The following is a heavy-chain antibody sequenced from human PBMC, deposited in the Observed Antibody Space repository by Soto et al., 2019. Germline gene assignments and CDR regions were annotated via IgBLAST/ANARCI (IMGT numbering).Heavy chain of an antibody. Sequence: GGSLRLSCAASGFTFSSYSMNWVRQAPGKGLEWVSSISSSSSYIYYADSVKGRFTISRDNAKNSLYLQMNSLRAEDTAVYYCARVPPPPPHYDILTGYYPYYYYGMDVWGQGTTVTVSS. CDR2: ISSSSSYI. J-gene: IGHJ6*02. CDR3: ARVPPPPPHYDILTGYYPYYYYGMDV. CDR1: GFTFSSYS. V-gene: IGHV3-21*01. D-gene: IGHD3-9*01.